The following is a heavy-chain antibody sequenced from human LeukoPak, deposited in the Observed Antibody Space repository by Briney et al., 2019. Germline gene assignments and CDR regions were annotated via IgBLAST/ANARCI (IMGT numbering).Heavy chain of an antibody. CDR2: FYHSGTT. V-gene: IGHV4-59*12. Sequence: SETLSLTCTVSGDSISSFYWSWIRQSPGKGLEWIGYFYHSGTTKYNPSFKSRVTISVDTSKNQFSLRLSSVTAADTAVYYCAGTWQWLDLNWFDPWGQGTLVTVSS. CDR1: GDSISSFY. D-gene: IGHD6-19*01. J-gene: IGHJ5*02. CDR3: AGTWQWLDLNWFDP.